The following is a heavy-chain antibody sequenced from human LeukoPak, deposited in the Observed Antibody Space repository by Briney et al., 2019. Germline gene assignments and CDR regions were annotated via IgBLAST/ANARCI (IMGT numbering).Heavy chain of an antibody. CDR1: GGSISSYY. CDR3: ARDPGGYGIFDY. J-gene: IGHJ4*02. CDR2: IYYSGST. D-gene: IGHD5-18*01. Sequence: SETLSLTCTVSGGSISSYYWSWIRQPPWKGLEWIGYIYYSGSTNYNPALKSRVTISVDTSKNQFSLKLSSVTAADTAVYYCARDPGGYGIFDYWGQGTLVTVSS. V-gene: IGHV4-59*01.